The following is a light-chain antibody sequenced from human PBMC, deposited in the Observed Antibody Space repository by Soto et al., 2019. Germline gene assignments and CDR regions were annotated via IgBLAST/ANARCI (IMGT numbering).Light chain of an antibody. CDR3: QQSYSTPLT. V-gene: IGKV1-39*01. J-gene: IGKJ4*01. CDR2: AAS. Sequence: DIQMTQSPSSLSASVGDRVTITCRANQTITTFLNWYQQKPGKAPNLLIYAASSLQSGVPSRFSGSGSGTDFTLTINSLQPEDFATYYCQQSYSTPLTFGGGTKV. CDR1: QTITTF.